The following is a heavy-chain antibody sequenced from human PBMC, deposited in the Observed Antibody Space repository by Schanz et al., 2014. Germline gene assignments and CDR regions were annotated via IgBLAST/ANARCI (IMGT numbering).Heavy chain of an antibody. CDR1: GYTFTRYY. Sequence: QVQLVQSGAEVKKPGASVKVSCKASGYTFTRYYIHWVRQAPGQGLEWMGWIDPNSGGTFYKEKFQGRVTMSRDTSISTAYMDLSGLTSDDTAVYYCAREKGHGYSGLSWGQGTLLAVSS. J-gene: IGHJ5*02. D-gene: IGHD5-12*01. CDR3: AREKGHGYSGLS. V-gene: IGHV1-2*02. CDR2: IDPNSGGT.